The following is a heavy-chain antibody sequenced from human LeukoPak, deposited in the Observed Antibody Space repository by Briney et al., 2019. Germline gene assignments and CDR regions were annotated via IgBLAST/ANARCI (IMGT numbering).Heavy chain of an antibody. V-gene: IGHV3-30-3*01. J-gene: IGHJ6*02. Sequence: GGSLRLSCAASGFTFSSYAMHWVRQAPGKGLEWVAVISYDGSNKYYADSLKGRFTISRDNSKDTLFLQMDSLRAEDTALYYCAREEHDYVWGSYRYYYYYGIDVWGPGTTVTVSS. CDR3: AREEHDYVWGSYRYYYYYGIDV. CDR2: ISYDGSNK. CDR1: GFTFSSYA. D-gene: IGHD3-16*02.